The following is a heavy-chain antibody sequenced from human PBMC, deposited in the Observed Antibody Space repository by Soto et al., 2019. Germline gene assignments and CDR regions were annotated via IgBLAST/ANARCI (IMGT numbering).Heavy chain of an antibody. J-gene: IGHJ4*02. CDR2: ISAYNGNT. D-gene: IGHD2-21*02. Sequence: ASVKVSCKTSGYTFTNFGLSWVRQAPGQGLEWMGWISAYNGNTNYAQNFQGRVTMTTDTSTSTAYMELRSLRSEDTAVYYCARSIVVVTALDYWGQGTLVTVSS. CDR3: ARSIVVVTALDY. V-gene: IGHV1-18*01. CDR1: GYTFTNFG.